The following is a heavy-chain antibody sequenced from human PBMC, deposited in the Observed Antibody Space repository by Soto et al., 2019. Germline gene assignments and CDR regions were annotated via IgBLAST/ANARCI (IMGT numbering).Heavy chain of an antibody. CDR3: ARGHGSSSHWLDP. V-gene: IGHV1-46*01. D-gene: IGHD6-6*01. CDR2: INPSGPST. CDR1: GYTFTSYR. J-gene: IGHJ5*02. Sequence: ASVKVSCKASGYTFTSYRIHWVRQAPGQGLEWMGMINPSGPSTTYVEKFQGRVTMTSDTSTNTVYMELSSLRSEDTAIYYCARGHGSSSHWLDPCGQGPLVTVSS.